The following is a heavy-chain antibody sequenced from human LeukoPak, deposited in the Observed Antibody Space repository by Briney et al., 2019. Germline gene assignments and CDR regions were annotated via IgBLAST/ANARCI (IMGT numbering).Heavy chain of an antibody. CDR1: GFTFSSYG. J-gene: IGHJ6*02. Sequence: GRSLRLSCAASGFTFSSYGMHWVRQAPGKGLEWVAVISYDGSNKYYADSVKGRFTISRDNFKNTLYLQMNSLRAEDTAVYYCAKGGRFLESHPYYYGMDVWGQGTTVTVFS. D-gene: IGHD3-3*01. V-gene: IGHV3-30*18. CDR3: AKGGRFLESHPYYYGMDV. CDR2: ISYDGSNK.